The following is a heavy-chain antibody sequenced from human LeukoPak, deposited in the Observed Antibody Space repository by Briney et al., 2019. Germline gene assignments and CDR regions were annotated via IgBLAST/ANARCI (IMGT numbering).Heavy chain of an antibody. D-gene: IGHD6-6*01. V-gene: IGHV4-59*01. CDR3: ARGDISSSSGRSFDY. J-gene: IGHJ4*02. CDR1: GGSISSYY. Sequence: PSETLSLTCTVSGGSISSYYWSWIRQPPGKGLEYIGYIYYSGYTNYNPSLKSRVTISVDTSKNQFSLKLSSVTAADTAVYYCARGDISSSSGRSFDYWGQGTLVTVSS. CDR2: IYYSGYT.